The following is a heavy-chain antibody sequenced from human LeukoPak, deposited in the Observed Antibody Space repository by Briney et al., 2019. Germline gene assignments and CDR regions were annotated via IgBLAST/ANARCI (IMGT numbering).Heavy chain of an antibody. Sequence: GGSLRLSCAASGFTFSSYSMNWVRQAPGKGLEWVSYISSSSSTIYYADSVKGRFTISRDNAKNSLYLQMNSLRAGDTAVYYCARVGIGGSGSYFDYWGQGTLVTVSS. V-gene: IGHV3-48*01. J-gene: IGHJ4*02. CDR2: ISSSSSTI. D-gene: IGHD3-10*01. CDR1: GFTFSSYS. CDR3: ARVGIGGSGSYFDY.